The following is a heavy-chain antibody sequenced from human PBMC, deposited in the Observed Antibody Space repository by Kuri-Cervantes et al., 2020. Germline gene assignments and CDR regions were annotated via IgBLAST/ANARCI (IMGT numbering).Heavy chain of an antibody. CDR3: ARGGGTFGGVIARGWYYFDY. J-gene: IGHJ4*02. V-gene: IGHV3-21*01. CDR2: ISSSSSYI. Sequence: GESLKISCAASGFTVSSNYMSWVRQAPGKGLEWVSSISSSSSYIYYADSVKGRFTISRDNAKNSLYLQMNSLRAEDTAVYYCARGGGTFGGVIARGWYYFDYWGQGTLVTVSS. CDR1: GFTVSSNY. D-gene: IGHD3-16*02.